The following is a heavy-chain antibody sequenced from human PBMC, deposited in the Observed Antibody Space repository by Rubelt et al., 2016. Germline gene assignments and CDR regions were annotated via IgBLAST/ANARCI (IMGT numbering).Heavy chain of an antibody. CDR2: IYWDDDK. CDR3: ARRVAYYDVLTGYSQYYFDY. D-gene: IGHD3-9*01. J-gene: IGHJ4*02. Sequence: QITLKESGPTLVKPTQTLTLTCTFSGFSLTTTGMGVGWIRQPPGKALEWLALIYWDDDKRYSPSLETRLAITKDNSRNQVVLTMTQVDPLDTATYYCARRVAYYDVLTGYSQYYFDYWGQGTLVTVSS. V-gene: IGHV2-5*02. CDR1: GFSLTTTGMG.